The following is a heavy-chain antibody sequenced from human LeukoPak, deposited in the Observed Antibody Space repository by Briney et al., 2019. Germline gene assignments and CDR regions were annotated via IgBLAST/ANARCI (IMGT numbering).Heavy chain of an antibody. V-gene: IGHV3-20*04. CDR1: GFTFDDYG. CDR2: INWNGGST. CDR3: ARGRLYYYDSSGYLLMDYFDY. D-gene: IGHD3-22*01. Sequence: GGSLRLXCAASGFTFDDYGMSWVRQAPGKALEWVSGINWNGGSTGYADSVKGRFTISRDNAKNSLYLQMNSLRAEDTALYYCARGRLYYYDSSGYLLMDYFDYWGQGTLVTVSS. J-gene: IGHJ4*02.